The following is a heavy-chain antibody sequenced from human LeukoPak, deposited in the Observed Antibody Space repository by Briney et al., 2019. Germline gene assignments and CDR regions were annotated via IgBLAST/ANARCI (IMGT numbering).Heavy chain of an antibody. J-gene: IGHJ3*02. V-gene: IGHV3-48*03. CDR1: RFTFSNYE. D-gene: IGHD6-6*01. CDR2: ISSSGNTI. Sequence: GGSLRLSCAASRFTFSNYEMHWVRQAPGKGLEWLSYISSSGNTISYADSVKGRFTISRDNAKNSLYLQVISLRAEDTAVYYCARGPSIAARYDAFDIWGQGTMVTVSS. CDR3: ARGPSIAARYDAFDI.